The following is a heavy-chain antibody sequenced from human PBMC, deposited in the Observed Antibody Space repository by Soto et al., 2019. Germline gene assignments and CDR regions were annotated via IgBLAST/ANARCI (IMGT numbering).Heavy chain of an antibody. CDR1: GFTFSSYD. V-gene: IGHV3-13*01. D-gene: IGHD2-15*01. Sequence: GGSLRLSCAASGFTFSSYDMHWVRQATGKGLEWVSAIGTAGDTYYPGYVKGRFTITRENAKNSLYLQINSLRAGDTAVYYCSRGVGSGFSRYWHFDLWGRGTLVTVSS. CDR3: SRGVGSGFSRYWHFDL. J-gene: IGHJ2*01. CDR2: IGTAGDT.